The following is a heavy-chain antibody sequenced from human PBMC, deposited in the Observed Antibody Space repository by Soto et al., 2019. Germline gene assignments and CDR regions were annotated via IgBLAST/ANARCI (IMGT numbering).Heavy chain of an antibody. D-gene: IGHD3-10*01. CDR2: VSGSGDSGTGDRT. CDR1: GFTFSDYG. J-gene: IGHJ4*02. CDR3: AKDEKGVIADYFDC. Sequence: LRLSCAASGFTFSDYGMSWVRQAPGKGLEWVSGVSGSGDSGTGDRTYYADSVKGRFTISRDNSKSTLYLQMNSLRAEDTAVYYCAKDEKGVIADYFDCWGQGTLVTVSS. V-gene: IGHV3-23*01.